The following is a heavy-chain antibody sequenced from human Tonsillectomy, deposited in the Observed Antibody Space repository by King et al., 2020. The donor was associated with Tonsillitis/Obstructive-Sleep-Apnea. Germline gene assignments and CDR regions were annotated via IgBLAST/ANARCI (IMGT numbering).Heavy chain of an antibody. CDR1: GGSFSGYY. CDR3: ARGRGSVVVPAASPHFDY. Sequence: VQLQQWGAGLLKPSETLSLTCAVYGGSFSGYYWSWIRQPPGKGLEWIGEINHSGSTNYNPSLKSRVTISVDTSKNQFSLKLSSVTAADTAVYYCARGRGSVVVPAASPHFDYWGQGTLVTVSS. J-gene: IGHJ4*02. CDR2: INHSGST. D-gene: IGHD2-2*01. V-gene: IGHV4-34*01.